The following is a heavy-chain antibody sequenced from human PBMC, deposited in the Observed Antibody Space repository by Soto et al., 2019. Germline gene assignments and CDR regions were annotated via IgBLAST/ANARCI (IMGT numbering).Heavy chain of an antibody. CDR2: ISYDGSNK. Sequence: PGGSLRLSCAASGFTFSSYGMHWFRQAPGKGLEWVAVISYDGSNKYYADSVKGRFTISRDNSKNTLYLQMNSLRAEDTAVYYCARDLNYWSLLIDHWGQGTLVTVSS. D-gene: IGHD2-8*02. CDR3: ARDLNYWSLLIDH. CDR1: GFTFSSYG. V-gene: IGHV3-30*03. J-gene: IGHJ4*02.